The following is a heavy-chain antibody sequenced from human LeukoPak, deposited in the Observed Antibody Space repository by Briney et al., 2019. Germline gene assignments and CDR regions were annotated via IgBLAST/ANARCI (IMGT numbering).Heavy chain of an antibody. CDR3: ARHLHGGVVVTTSIDY. Sequence: SETLSLTCTVSGGSISSGSYYWSWIRQPAGKGLEWIGRIYTTGSTNYNPSLKSRVTISVDTSKNQFSLKLSSVTAADTAVYYCARHLHGGVVVTTSIDYWGQGTLVTVSS. V-gene: IGHV4-61*02. CDR1: GGSISSGSYY. J-gene: IGHJ4*02. D-gene: IGHD2-21*01. CDR2: IYTTGST.